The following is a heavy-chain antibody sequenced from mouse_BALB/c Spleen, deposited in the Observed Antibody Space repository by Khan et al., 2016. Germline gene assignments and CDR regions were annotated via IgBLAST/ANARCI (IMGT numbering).Heavy chain of an antibody. D-gene: IGHD2-1*01. Sequence: EVELVESGGGLVQPGGSRKLSCAASGFTFSSFGMHWVRQAPEKGLEWVAYISSGSSAIYYEDTVKDRFTISRDNPKNTLFLQMTSLRSEDTAMYYCVRHYGNYERGWFAYWGQGTLVTVSA. CDR3: VRHYGNYERGWFAY. CDR2: ISSGSSAI. CDR1: GFTFSSFG. J-gene: IGHJ3*01. V-gene: IGHV5-17*02.